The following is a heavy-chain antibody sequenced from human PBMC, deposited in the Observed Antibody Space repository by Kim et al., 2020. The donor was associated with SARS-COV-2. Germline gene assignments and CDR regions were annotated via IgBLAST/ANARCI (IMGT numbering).Heavy chain of an antibody. D-gene: IGHD2-15*01. Sequence: GGSLRLSCAASGFTFSSYAMSWVRQAPGKGLEWVSAISGSGGSTYYADSVKGRFTISRDNSKNTLYLQMNSLRAEDTAVYYCAKDVVMVVVPQGGPSFNWFDPWGQGTLVTVSS. CDR3: AKDVVMVVVPQGGPSFNWFDP. CDR2: ISGSGGST. V-gene: IGHV3-23*01. CDR1: GFTFSSYA. J-gene: IGHJ5*02.